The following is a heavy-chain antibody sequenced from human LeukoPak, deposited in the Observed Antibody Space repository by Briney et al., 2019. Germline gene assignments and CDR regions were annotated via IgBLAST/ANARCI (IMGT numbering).Heavy chain of an antibody. Sequence: GGSLRLSCVASGFTFSRHGLNWVRQAPGKGLEWVSAISGSGGSTYYADSVKGRFTISRDNSKNTLYLQMNSLRAEDTAVYYCAKAGRIMVRGVIAYYMDVWGKGTTVTISS. CDR3: AKAGRIMVRGVIAYYMDV. CDR1: GFTFSRHG. D-gene: IGHD3-10*01. V-gene: IGHV3-23*01. J-gene: IGHJ6*03. CDR2: ISGSGGST.